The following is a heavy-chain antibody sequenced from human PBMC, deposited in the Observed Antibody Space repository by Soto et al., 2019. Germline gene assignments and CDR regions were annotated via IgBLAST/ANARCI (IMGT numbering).Heavy chain of an antibody. CDR3: SKNYNWNYNRAAFDI. D-gene: IGHD1-7*01. Sequence: GGSLRLSCAASGFTFSSYAMSWVRQAPGKGLEWVSAISGSGGSTYYADSVKGRFTISRDNSKNTLYLQMNSLRAEDTAVYYCSKNYNWNYNRAAFDIWGQGTMVTVSS. J-gene: IGHJ3*02. V-gene: IGHV3-23*01. CDR2: ISGSGGST. CDR1: GFTFSSYA.